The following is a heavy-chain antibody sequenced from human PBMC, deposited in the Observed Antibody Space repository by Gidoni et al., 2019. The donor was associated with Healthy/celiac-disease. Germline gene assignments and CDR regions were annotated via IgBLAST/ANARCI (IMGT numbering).Heavy chain of an antibody. CDR2: IGTAGDP. V-gene: IGHV3-13*05. CDR3: ARGVEGQYDFWSGYVHYGMDV. D-gene: IGHD3-3*01. J-gene: IGHJ6*02. Sequence: EVQLVESGGGLVQPGGSLRLSCAASGFTFSSYDMHWVRQATGKGLEWVSAIGTAGDPYYPGSVKGRFTISRENAKNSLYLQMNSLRAGDTAVYYCARGVEGQYDFWSGYVHYGMDVWGQGTTVTVSS. CDR1: GFTFSSYD.